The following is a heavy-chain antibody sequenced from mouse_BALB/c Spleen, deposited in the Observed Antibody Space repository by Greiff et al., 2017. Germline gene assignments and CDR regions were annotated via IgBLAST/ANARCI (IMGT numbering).Heavy chain of an antibody. V-gene: IGHV3-2*02. CDR2: ISYSGST. J-gene: IGHJ2*01. Sequence: DVKLQESGPGLVKPSQSLSLTCTVTGYSITSDYAWNWIRQFPGNKLEWMGYISYSGSTSYNPSLKSRISITRDTSKNQFFLQLNSVTTEDTATYYCARSNYCHRFDYWGQGTTLTVSS. CDR1: GYSITSDYA. D-gene: IGHD2-1*01. CDR3: ARSNYCHRFDY.